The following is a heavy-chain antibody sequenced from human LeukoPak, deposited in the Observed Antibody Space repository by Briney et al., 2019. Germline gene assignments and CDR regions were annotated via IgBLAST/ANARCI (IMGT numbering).Heavy chain of an antibody. J-gene: IGHJ4*02. Sequence: SETLSLTCTVSGYSISSGYYWGWIRQPPGKGLEWIGSIYHSGSTYYNPSLKSRVTISVDTSKNQFSLKLSSVTAADTAVYYCARDFPASGPDGGNSCYFDYWGQGTLVTVSS. CDR2: IYHSGST. CDR1: GYSISSGYY. D-gene: IGHD4-23*01. V-gene: IGHV4-38-2*02. CDR3: ARDFPASGPDGGNSCYFDY.